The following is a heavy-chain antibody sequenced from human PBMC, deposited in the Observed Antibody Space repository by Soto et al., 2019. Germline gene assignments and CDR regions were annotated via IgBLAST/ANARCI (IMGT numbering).Heavy chain of an antibody. J-gene: IGHJ5*02. V-gene: IGHV4-34*01. CDR3: ARDFSLLPLGGP. Sequence: SETLSLTCAVYGGSFSGYYWSWIRQPPGKGLEWIGEINHSGSTNYNPSLKSRVTISVDTSKNQFSLKLTSVTAVDTAVYYCARDFSLLPLGGPWGQGTLVTVSS. CDR1: GGSFSGYY. D-gene: IGHD2-15*01. CDR2: INHSGST.